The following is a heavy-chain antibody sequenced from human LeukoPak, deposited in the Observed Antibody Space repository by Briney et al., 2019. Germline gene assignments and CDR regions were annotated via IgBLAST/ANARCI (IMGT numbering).Heavy chain of an antibody. Sequence: GSLRLSCAASGFTFSSYAMSWVRQAPGKGLEWVSAISGSGGSTYYADSVKGRFTISRDNSKNTLYLQMNSLRAEDTAAYYCAKDGNIVVVPAARYNWFDPWGQGTLVTVSS. D-gene: IGHD2-2*01. V-gene: IGHV3-23*01. CDR3: AKDGNIVVVPAARYNWFDP. J-gene: IGHJ5*02. CDR2: ISGSGGST. CDR1: GFTFSSYA.